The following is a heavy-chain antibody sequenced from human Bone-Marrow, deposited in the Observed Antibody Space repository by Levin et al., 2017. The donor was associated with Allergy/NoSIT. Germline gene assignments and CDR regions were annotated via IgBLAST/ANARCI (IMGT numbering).Heavy chain of an antibody. Sequence: GGSLRLSCAASGFTFSSYSMNWVRQAPGKGLEWVSYISSSSSTIYYADSVKGRFTISRDNAKNSLYLQMNSLRAEDTAVYYCARDYYDILTGYYYYDGMDVWGQGTTVTVSS. V-gene: IGHV3-48*04. D-gene: IGHD3-9*01. CDR2: ISSSSSTI. CDR1: GFTFSSYS. CDR3: ARDYYDILTGYYYYDGMDV. J-gene: IGHJ6*02.